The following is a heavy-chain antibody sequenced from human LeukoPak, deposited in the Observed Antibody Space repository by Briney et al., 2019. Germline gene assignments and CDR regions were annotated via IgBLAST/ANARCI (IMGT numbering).Heavy chain of an antibody. Sequence: ASVKVSCKASGGTFSSYAISWVRQAPGQGLEWMGGIIPIFGTANYAQKFQGRVTITADESTSTAYMELSSLRSEDTAVYYCASFFHPPRLRSARRWFDPWGQGTLVTVSS. CDR1: GGTFSSYA. V-gene: IGHV1-69*13. CDR2: IIPIFGTA. D-gene: IGHD4-17*01. CDR3: ASFFHPPRLRSARRWFDP. J-gene: IGHJ5*02.